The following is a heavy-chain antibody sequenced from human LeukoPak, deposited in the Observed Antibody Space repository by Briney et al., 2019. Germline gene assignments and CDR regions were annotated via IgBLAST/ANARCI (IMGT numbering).Heavy chain of an antibody. CDR1: GCSITTGDYY. Sequence: SETLSLTCTASGCSITTGDYYWGWIRQPPGKGLEWIGSIYYSWSTYYNPSLKSRVTISVDTSKNQFSLNMSSVTAADTAVYYCAKPQCSSTRCYSFYYYGMDVWGKGTTVTVSS. V-gene: IGHV4-39*01. CDR3: AKPQCSSTRCYSFYYYGMDV. J-gene: IGHJ6*04. CDR2: IYYSWST. D-gene: IGHD2-2*02.